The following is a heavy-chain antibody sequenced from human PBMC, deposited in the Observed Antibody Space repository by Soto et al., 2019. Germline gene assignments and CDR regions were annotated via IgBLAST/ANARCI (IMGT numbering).Heavy chain of an antibody. V-gene: IGHV4-31*03. CDR3: AILFFLRTGPPRVSTVFPTRRSSDL. CDR1: GGSISSGLYY. D-gene: IGHD1-1*01. Sequence: PSETLRLTCTVSGGSISSGLYYWTWIRQHPGKGLEWIGYIYSRGNTYYTPSLKSRVDIAVDTSKNQFSLRVSSVTAADTAVYFCAILFFLRTGPPRVSTVFPTRRSSDL. J-gene: IGHJ2*01. CDR2: IYSRGNT.